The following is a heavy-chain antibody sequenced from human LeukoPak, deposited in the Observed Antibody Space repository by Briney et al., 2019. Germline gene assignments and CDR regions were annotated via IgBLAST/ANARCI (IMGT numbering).Heavy chain of an antibody. CDR3: ARHFTEALYYESSGYPLDY. V-gene: IGHV4-39*01. CDR1: GGSISSSSYY. Sequence: SETLSLTCTVSGGSISSSSYYWGWIRQPPGKGLEWIGSIYYSGSTYYNPSLKSRVTISVDTSKNQFSLKLSSVTAADTAVYYCARHFTEALYYESSGYPLDYWGQGTLVTVSS. J-gene: IGHJ4*02. CDR2: IYYSGST. D-gene: IGHD3-22*01.